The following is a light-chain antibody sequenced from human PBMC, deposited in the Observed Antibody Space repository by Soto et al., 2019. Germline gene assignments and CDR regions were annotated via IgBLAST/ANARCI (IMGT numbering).Light chain of an antibody. CDR1: SSNVGSYY. CDR2: RNN. Sequence: QSVLTQPPSASGPPGQRVTISCSGSSSNVGSYYVYWYQQLPGTAPKLLIYRNNQRPSGVPDRFSGSKSGTSAALAISGLRSEDEADYYRAAWDDMLSGPGVVFGGGTKLTVL. V-gene: IGLV1-47*01. J-gene: IGLJ2*01. CDR3: AAWDDMLSGPGVV.